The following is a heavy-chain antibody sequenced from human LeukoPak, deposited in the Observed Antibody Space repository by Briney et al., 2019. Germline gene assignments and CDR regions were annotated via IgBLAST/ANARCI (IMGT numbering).Heavy chain of an antibody. V-gene: IGHV1-3*01. CDR1: GYTFSSYI. D-gene: IGHD3-10*01. J-gene: IGHJ2*01. CDR3: ARDGLPYYYGPGSYWYLDL. Sequence: ASVKVSCKASGYTFSSYIIHWVRQAPGQGLEWMGWSNADNGKTEYSQKLQGRVSITRDTSANTAFMELSSLRSEDTAVYYCARDGLPYYYGPGSYWYLDLWGRGTLVTVSS. CDR2: SNADNGKT.